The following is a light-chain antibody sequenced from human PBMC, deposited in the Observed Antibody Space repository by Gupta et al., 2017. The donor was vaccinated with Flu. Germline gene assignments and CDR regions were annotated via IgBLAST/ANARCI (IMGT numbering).Light chain of an antibody. CDR1: SSDVGRSDS. V-gene: IGLV2-14*01. J-gene: IGLJ1*01. CDR3: SSYTSGSTFYV. CDR2: DVT. Sequence: QSALTQPASVSRSPGQSLPSSCLATSSDVGRSDSVSWYQQHPDKAPKLIIFDVTNRPSGVSSRFSGSKSGNTASLTISGLQAEDETDYYCSSYTSGSTFYVFGTGTKVTVL.